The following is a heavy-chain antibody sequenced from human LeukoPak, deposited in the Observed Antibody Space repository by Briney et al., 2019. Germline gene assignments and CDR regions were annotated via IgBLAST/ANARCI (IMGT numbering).Heavy chain of an antibody. CDR2: IVVGSGNT. D-gene: IGHD6-19*01. Sequence: SVKVSCKASGFTFTSSAVQWVRQARGQRLEWIGWIVVGSGNTNYAQKFQGRVTITADESTSTAYMELSSLRSEDTAVYYCARGAGPADAFDIWGQGTMVTVSS. J-gene: IGHJ3*02. CDR1: GFTFTSSA. CDR3: ARGAGPADAFDI. V-gene: IGHV1-58*01.